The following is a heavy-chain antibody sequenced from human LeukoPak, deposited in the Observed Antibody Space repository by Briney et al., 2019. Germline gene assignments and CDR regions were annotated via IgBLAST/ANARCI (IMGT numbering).Heavy chain of an antibody. CDR2: ISSSSSTI. Sequence: QPGGSLRLSYAASGFTFSSYSMNWVRQAPGKGLEWVSCISSSSSTIYYADSVKGRFTISRDNAKNSLYLQMNSLRAEDTAVYYCAKVVGYYLYYYMDVWGKGTTVTVSS. V-gene: IGHV3-48*01. CDR1: GFTFSSYS. D-gene: IGHD3-3*01. CDR3: AKVVGYYLYYYMDV. J-gene: IGHJ6*03.